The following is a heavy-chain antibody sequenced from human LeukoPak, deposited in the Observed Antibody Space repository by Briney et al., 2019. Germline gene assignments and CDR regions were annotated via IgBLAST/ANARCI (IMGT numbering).Heavy chain of an antibody. V-gene: IGHV1-69*05. CDR1: GGTFSSYA. CDR2: IIPIFGTA. Sequence: SVKVSCKASGGTFSSYAISWVRQAPGQGLEWMGGIIPIFGTANYAQKFQGRVTITTDESTSTAYMELSSLRSEDTAVYYCARAERGNPHAFDIWGKGKRVTVFS. D-gene: IGHD1-14*01. J-gene: IGHJ3*02. CDR3: ARAERGNPHAFDI.